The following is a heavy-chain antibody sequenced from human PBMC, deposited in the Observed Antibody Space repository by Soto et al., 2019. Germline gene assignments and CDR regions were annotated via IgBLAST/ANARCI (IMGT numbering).Heavy chain of an antibody. D-gene: IGHD1-1*01. CDR3: AGALENPYFYYGLNV. Sequence: LRLSCAASGFTFSSHAMHWVRQAPGKGLEWVAATTYDGGIKHYVDSVKGRFTISRDNSKNTLYLQMNSLRVEDTATYYCAGALENPYFYYGLNVWGQGTTVTVSS. CDR2: TTYDGGIK. CDR1: GFTFSSHA. V-gene: IGHV3-30*03. J-gene: IGHJ6*02.